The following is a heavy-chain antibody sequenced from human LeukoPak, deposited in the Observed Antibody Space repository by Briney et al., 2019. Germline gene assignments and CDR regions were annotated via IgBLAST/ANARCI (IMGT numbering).Heavy chain of an antibody. Sequence: SQTLSLTCTVSGGSISSGGYYWSWIRQHPGKGLEWIGYIYYSGSTYYNPSLKSRVTISVDTSKNQFPLKLSSVTAADTAVYYCAREPYRRLLWFGELGGYWGQGTLVTVSS. V-gene: IGHV4-31*03. CDR3: AREPYRRLLWFGELGGY. J-gene: IGHJ4*02. D-gene: IGHD3-10*01. CDR1: GGSISSGGYY. CDR2: IYYSGST.